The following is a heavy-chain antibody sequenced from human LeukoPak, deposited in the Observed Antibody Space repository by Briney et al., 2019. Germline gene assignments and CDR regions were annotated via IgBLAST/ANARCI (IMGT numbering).Heavy chain of an antibody. CDR2: IYYSGST. V-gene: IGHV4-59*01. Sequence: SETLSLTCTVSGGSISSYYWSWIRQPPGKGLEWIGYIYYSGSTNYNPSLKSRVTISVDTSKSRFSLQLSSVTAADTAVYYCARGSSSGYYWYFDLWGRGTLVTVSS. CDR1: GGSISSYY. J-gene: IGHJ2*01. CDR3: ARGSSSGYYWYFDL. D-gene: IGHD6-19*01.